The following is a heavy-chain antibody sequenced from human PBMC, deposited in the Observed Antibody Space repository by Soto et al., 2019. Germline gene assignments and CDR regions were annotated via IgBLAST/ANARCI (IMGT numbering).Heavy chain of an antibody. Sequence: GGSLRLSCAASGFTFSSYGMNWVRQAPGKGLEWVSGISGSGTSPYYADSVKGRFTISRDNSKNTLYLQMNSLRAEDTAVYYCAKDPYSSGWFDYWGQGTLVTVSS. V-gene: IGHV3-23*01. CDR3: AKDPYSSGWFDY. CDR2: ISGSGTSP. D-gene: IGHD6-19*01. J-gene: IGHJ4*02. CDR1: GFTFSSYG.